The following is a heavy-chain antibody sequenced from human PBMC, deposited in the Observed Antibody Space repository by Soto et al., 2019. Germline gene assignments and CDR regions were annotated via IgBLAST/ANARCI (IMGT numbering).Heavy chain of an antibody. V-gene: IGHV1-18*01. CDR2: ISAHNGKT. CDR1: GYGFTTYG. D-gene: IGHD1-1*01. CDR3: ARGRYGDY. Sequence: QVHLVQSGAEVKKPGASVKVSCKGSGYGFTTYGITWVRQAPGQGLEWMAWISAHNGKTNYAQKLQGRVTVTRDTSTSTAYMELMSLRSDDKAVYYCARGRYGDYWGQGALVTVSS. J-gene: IGHJ4*02.